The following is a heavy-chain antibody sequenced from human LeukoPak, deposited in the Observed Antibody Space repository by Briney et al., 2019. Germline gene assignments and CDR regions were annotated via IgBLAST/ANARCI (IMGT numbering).Heavy chain of an antibody. CDR3: AKGGNYAPLDY. Sequence: PGGSLRLSCAGSGFTFTDSAMTWVRQAPGKGLEWVSAISTSGGDTIYTDSVKDRFTISRDNSKNTLYLPMNSLRAEDTAIYYCAKGGNYAPLDYWGQGTLVTVSS. J-gene: IGHJ4*02. CDR1: GFTFTDSA. V-gene: IGHV3-23*01. CDR2: ISTSGGDT. D-gene: IGHD1-7*01.